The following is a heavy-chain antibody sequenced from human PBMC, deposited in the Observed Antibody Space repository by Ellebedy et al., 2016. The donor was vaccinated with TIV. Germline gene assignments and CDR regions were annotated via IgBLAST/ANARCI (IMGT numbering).Heavy chain of an antibody. CDR1: GGSISSSSYY. J-gene: IGHJ6*02. CDR2: IYYSGST. D-gene: IGHD3-10*01. CDR3: ARNVLLWFGEPRGGMDV. V-gene: IGHV4-39*01. Sequence: MPSETLSLTCTVSGGSISSSSYYWGWIRQPPGKGLEWIGSIYYSGSTYYNPSLKSRVTISVDTSKNQFSLKLSSVTAADTAVYYCARNVLLWFGEPRGGMDVWGQGTTVTVSS.